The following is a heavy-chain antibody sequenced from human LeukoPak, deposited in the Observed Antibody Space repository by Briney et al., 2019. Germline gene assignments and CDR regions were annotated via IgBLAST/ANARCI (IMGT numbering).Heavy chain of an antibody. CDR3: AKVMGSSGWSSY. D-gene: IGHD6-19*01. J-gene: IGHJ4*02. V-gene: IGHV3-30*02. Sequence: GGSLRLACAASGFTFSSYGMHWVRQAPGKGLEWVAFIRYDGSNKYYADSVKGRFTISRDNSKNTLYLQMNSLRAEDTAVYYCAKVMGSSGWSSYWGQGTLVTVSP. CDR2: IRYDGSNK. CDR1: GFTFSSYG.